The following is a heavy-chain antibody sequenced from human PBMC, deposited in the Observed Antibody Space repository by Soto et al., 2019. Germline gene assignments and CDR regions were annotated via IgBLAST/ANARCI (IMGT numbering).Heavy chain of an antibody. Sequence: ASETLSLTCTVSGGSITSGDYYWSWIRQHPEEGLQWLGYIYKSGSYSYNPSLKSRLAMSVDTYNNQFSLKLSSVTAADTAVYYCARGRRYVTSWYWFDPWGQGTLVTVSS. D-gene: IGHD2-2*01. CDR2: IYKSGSY. V-gene: IGHV4-31*03. CDR3: ARGRRYVTSWYWFDP. CDR1: GGSITSGDYY. J-gene: IGHJ5*02.